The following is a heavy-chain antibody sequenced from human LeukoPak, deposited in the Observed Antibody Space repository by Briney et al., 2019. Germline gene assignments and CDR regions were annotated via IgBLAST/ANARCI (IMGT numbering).Heavy chain of an antibody. Sequence: GGSLRLSCAASGFTFDTYRMNWVRQAPGKGLEWVSSISASGSYIYYADSLKGRFTISRDNTKNSLFLQMNSLRAEDTAVYYCARDSPGPAASDYWGRETLVTGSS. CDR1: GFTFDTYR. J-gene: IGHJ4*02. D-gene: IGHD1-1*01. CDR3: ARDSPGPAASDY. V-gene: IGHV3-21*01. CDR2: ISASGSYI.